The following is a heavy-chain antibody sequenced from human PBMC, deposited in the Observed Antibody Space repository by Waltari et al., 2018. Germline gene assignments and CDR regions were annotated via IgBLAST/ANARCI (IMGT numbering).Heavy chain of an antibody. V-gene: IGHV1-2*02. CDR2: INPKSGGT. CDR3: ARVRRYGSGSYYYYYMDV. J-gene: IGHJ6*03. CDR1: GYTFTGYY. Sequence: QVQLVQSGAEVKKPGASVKVSCKASGYTFTGYYMHWVRQAPGQGLEWMGWINPKSGGTNNDQKVQGRVTMTRDASISTAYRELSRLRSDDTAVDYCARVRRYGSGSYYYYYMDVWGKGTTVTVSS. D-gene: IGHD3-10*01.